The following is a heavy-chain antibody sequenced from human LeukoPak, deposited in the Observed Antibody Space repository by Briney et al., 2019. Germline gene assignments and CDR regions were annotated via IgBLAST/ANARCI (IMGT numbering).Heavy chain of an antibody. CDR3: ARIDCSGGSCYFPDAFDI. V-gene: IGHV7-4-1*02. CDR2: INTNTGNP. CDR1: GFTFTNYT. D-gene: IGHD2-15*01. J-gene: IGHJ3*02. Sequence: ASVKVSCKASGFTFTNYTMNWVRQAPGQGLEWMGWINTNTGNPTYAQGFTGRFVFSLDTSVSTAYLQISSLKAEDTAVYYCARIDCSGGSCYFPDAFDIWGQGTMVTVSS.